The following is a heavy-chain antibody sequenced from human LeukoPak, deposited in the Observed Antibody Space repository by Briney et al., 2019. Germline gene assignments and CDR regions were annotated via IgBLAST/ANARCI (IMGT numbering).Heavy chain of an antibody. Sequence: GASVKVSCKASGGTFSSYATSWVRQPPGQGLEWMGGIIPIFGTANYAQKFQGRVTITADESTSTAYIELSSLRSEDTAVYYCARLPSSSPSYWGQGTLVTVSS. J-gene: IGHJ4*02. D-gene: IGHD6-6*01. CDR2: IIPIFGTA. CDR1: GGTFSSYA. CDR3: ARLPSSSPSY. V-gene: IGHV1-69*13.